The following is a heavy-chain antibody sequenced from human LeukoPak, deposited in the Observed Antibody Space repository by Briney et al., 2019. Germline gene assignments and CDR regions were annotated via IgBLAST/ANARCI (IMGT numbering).Heavy chain of an antibody. CDR1: GGTFSSYA. Sequence: ASVKVSCKASGGTFSSYAISWVRQAPGQGLEWMGGIIPIFGTANYAQKFQGRVTITADESTSTAYMELSSLRSEDTAVYYCARGSGWYSRRDGSITFDYWGQGTLVTVSS. V-gene: IGHV1-69*13. CDR3: ARGSGWYSRRDGSITFDY. J-gene: IGHJ4*02. CDR2: IIPIFGTA. D-gene: IGHD6-19*01.